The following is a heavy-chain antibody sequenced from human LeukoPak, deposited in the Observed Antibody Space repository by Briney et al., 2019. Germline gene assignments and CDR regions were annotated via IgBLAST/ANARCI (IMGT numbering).Heavy chain of an antibody. CDR1: GYTLTESS. Sequence: ASVKVSCKVSGYTLTESSMHWVRQAPGKGLEWMGGFDPEDAETIYAQKFQGRVTMTEDTSTDTAYMELSSLRSEDTAVYYCATVPYYYDSSGYYSAAENFHHWGQGTRVTVSS. J-gene: IGHJ1*01. V-gene: IGHV1-24*01. CDR2: FDPEDAET. CDR3: ATVPYYYDSSGYYSAAENFHH. D-gene: IGHD3-22*01.